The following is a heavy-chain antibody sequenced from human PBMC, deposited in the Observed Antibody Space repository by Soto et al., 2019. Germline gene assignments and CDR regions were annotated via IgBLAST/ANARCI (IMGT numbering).Heavy chain of an antibody. V-gene: IGHV1-69*12. CDR3: ARDNDRLQLGGNYYYILDG. J-gene: IGHJ6*02. CDR1: GGTFSSSA. CDR2: IIPLFRTP. Sequence: QVQLVQSGAEMKERGSSVRVACKTSGGTFSSSAISWLRQAPGQGLEWMGGIIPLFRTPDYAQKFQGRVTSAANESTSTAYMELSRLRSEDTAVYYCARDNDRLQLGGNYYYILDGWGQGTTITGSS. D-gene: IGHD4-4*01.